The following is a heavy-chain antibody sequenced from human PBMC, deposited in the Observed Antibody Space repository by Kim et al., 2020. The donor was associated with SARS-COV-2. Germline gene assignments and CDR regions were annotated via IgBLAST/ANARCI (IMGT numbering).Heavy chain of an antibody. CDR1: GYTFSSYW. V-gene: IGHV5-51*01. D-gene: IGHD1-26*01. Sequence: GESLKISCKASGYTFSSYWIGWVRQMPGKGLQWMGIIYPGDSDTKYSPSFQGQVTISADWAITTAYLQWSSLKASDTAIYYCARAPSGPFSPHYFDYWGQ. CDR2: IYPGDSDT. CDR3: ARAPSGPFSPHYFDY. J-gene: IGHJ4*02.